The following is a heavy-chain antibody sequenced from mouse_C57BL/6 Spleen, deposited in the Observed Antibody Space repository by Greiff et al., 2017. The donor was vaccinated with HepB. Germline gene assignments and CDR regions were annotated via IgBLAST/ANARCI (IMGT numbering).Heavy chain of an antibody. J-gene: IGHJ2*01. Sequence: QVQLQQSGAELVRPGASVTLSCKASGYTFTDYEMHWVKQTPVHGLEWIGAIDPETGGTAYNQKFKGKAILTADKSSSTAYMELCSLTSADSAVYYCTRALMGWGQGTTLTGSS. D-gene: IGHD1-1*02. CDR3: TRALMG. V-gene: IGHV1-15*01. CDR1: GYTFTDYE. CDR2: IDPETGGT.